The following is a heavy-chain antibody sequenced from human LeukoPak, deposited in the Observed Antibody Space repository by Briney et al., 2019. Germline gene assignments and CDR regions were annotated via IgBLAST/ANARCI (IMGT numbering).Heavy chain of an antibody. CDR1: GGSFSGYY. J-gene: IGHJ6*03. Sequence: SETLSLTCAVYGGSFSGYYWCWIRQPPGKWLEWMEEINHSGSTNYHPSLKSRVTISVDTSKTQFSMKLSSVTAADTAVYYCARLKGHCSGGSCYSGYYYYYMDVWGKGTTVTVSS. D-gene: IGHD2-15*01. V-gene: IGHV4-34*01. CDR2: INHSGST. CDR3: ARLKGHCSGGSCYSGYYYYYMDV.